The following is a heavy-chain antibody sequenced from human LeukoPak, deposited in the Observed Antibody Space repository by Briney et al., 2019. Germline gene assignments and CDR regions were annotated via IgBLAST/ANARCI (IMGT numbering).Heavy chain of an antibody. CDR3: ASHSLEAGYIFDS. Sequence: GSLRLSCAASGFTFSSYGMHWIRQSPGKGLEWIGEVNDRGGTNYNPSLKSRVTISLDTSRGQFSLSVTSVTAADTAVYYCASHSLEAGYIFDSWGQGTLVTVSS. J-gene: IGHJ4*02. V-gene: IGHV4-34*01. CDR1: GFTFSSYG. CDR2: VNDRGGT. D-gene: IGHD5-18*01.